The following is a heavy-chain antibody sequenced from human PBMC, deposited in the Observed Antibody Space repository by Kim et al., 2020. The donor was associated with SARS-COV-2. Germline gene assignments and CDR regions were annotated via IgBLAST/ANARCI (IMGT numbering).Heavy chain of an antibody. V-gene: IGHV3-23*01. D-gene: IGHD3-10*01. CDR3: AKVTYYGSGSFFNY. J-gene: IGHJ4*02. Sequence: AESMKGRFPISRDNSKNTLYLQMNSLRAEDTAVYYCAKVTYYGSGSFFNYWGQGALVTVSS.